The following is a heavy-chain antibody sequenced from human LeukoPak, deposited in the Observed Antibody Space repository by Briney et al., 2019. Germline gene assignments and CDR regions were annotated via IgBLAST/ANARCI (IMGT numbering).Heavy chain of an antibody. J-gene: IGHJ4*02. V-gene: IGHV3-11*04. CDR2: ISSSGSTI. CDR1: GFTFSDYY. D-gene: IGHD3-22*01. CDR3: AKDDSGYYYVPFDY. Sequence: PGGSLRLSCAASGFTFSDYYMSWIRQAPGKGLEWVSYISSSGSTIYYADSVKGRFTISRDNAKNSLYLQMNSLRAEDTAVYYCAKDDSGYYYVPFDYWGQGTLVTVSS.